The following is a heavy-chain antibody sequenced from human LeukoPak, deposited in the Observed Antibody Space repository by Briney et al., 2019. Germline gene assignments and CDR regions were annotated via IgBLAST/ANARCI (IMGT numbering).Heavy chain of an antibody. V-gene: IGHV1-46*01. CDR1: GYTFTSYY. CDR3: ARGTTMVRGVPYFDY. D-gene: IGHD3-10*01. Sequence: ASVKVSCKASGYTFTSYYMHWVRQAPGQGLEWMGIINPSGGSTNYAQKFQGRVTITADESTSTAYMELSSLRSEDTAVYYCARGTTMVRGVPYFDYWGQGTLVTVSS. J-gene: IGHJ4*02. CDR2: INPSGGST.